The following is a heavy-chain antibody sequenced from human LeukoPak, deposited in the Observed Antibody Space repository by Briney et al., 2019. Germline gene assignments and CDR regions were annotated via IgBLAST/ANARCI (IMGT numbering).Heavy chain of an antibody. J-gene: IGHJ4*02. CDR2: IIPIFGTA. Sequence: ASVKVSCKASGGAFSSYAISWVRQAPGQGLEWMGGIIPIFGTANYAQKFQGRVTITADESTSTAYMELSSLRPEDTAVYYCARERMYSSGWYGYWGQGTLVTVCS. CDR3: ARERMYSSGWYGY. D-gene: IGHD6-19*01. V-gene: IGHV1-69*01. CDR1: GGAFSSYA.